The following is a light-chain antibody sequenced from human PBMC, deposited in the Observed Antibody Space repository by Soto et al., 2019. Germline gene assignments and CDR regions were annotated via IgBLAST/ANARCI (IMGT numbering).Light chain of an antibody. Sequence: DIQMTQSPSSLSASVVDRVTITCRASQSISSYLNWYQQTKGKAPKILIYAASSLQSGVPSRFSGSGSGTDCTLTISSLQPEDFETYYCQQSYSNPITFGQGTRLEIK. CDR3: QQSYSNPIT. CDR2: AAS. J-gene: IGKJ5*01. CDR1: QSISSY. V-gene: IGKV1-39*01.